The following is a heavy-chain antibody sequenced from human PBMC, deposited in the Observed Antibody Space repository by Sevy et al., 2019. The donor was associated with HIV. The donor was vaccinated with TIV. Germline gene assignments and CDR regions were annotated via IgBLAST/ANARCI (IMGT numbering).Heavy chain of an antibody. CDR2: ISSSSSYI. CDR1: GFTFSSYS. V-gene: IGHV3-21*01. CDR3: ARDDCTNGVCYNYYYGMDV. J-gene: IGHJ6*02. D-gene: IGHD2-8*01. Sequence: GGSLRLSCAASGFTFSSYSMNWVRQAPGKGLEWVSSISSSSSYIYYADSVKGRFTISRDNAKNSLYLQMNSLRAEDTAVYYCARDDCTNGVCYNYYYGMDVWGQGTTVTVSS.